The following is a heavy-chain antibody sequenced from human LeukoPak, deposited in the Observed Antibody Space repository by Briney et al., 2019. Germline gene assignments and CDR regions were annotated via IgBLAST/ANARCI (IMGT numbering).Heavy chain of an antibody. D-gene: IGHD3-22*01. CDR3: ARRRSASSGYYYRLGGYFDY. J-gene: IGHJ4*02. V-gene: IGHV4-59*08. CDR1: GGSISSYY. Sequence: SETLSLTCTVSGGSISSYYWSWIRQPPGKGLEWIGYIYYSGSTNYNPSLKSRVTVSVDTSKNQFSLKLSSVTAADTAVYYCARRRSASSGYYYRLGGYFDYWGQGTLVTVSS. CDR2: IYYSGST.